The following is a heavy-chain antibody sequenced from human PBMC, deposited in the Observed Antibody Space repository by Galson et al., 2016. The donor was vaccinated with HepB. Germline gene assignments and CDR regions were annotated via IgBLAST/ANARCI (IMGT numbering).Heavy chain of an antibody. CDR1: GYTFTSYG. Sequence: SVKVSCKASGYTFTSYGISWVRQAPGQGLEWMGWISAYNGNTNYAQKLQGRVTMTTDTSTSTAYMELRSLRSDDTAVYYCAREFRLNSGSSYSVAGEGGWFDTWGQGTLVTVSS. V-gene: IGHV1-18*04. CDR3: AREFRLNSGSSYSVAGEGGWFDT. D-gene: IGHD1-26*01. J-gene: IGHJ5*02. CDR2: ISAYNGNT.